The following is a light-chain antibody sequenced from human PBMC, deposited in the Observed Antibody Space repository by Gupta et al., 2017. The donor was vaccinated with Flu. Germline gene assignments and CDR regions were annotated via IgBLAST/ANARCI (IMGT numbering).Light chain of an antibody. CDR2: GDN. V-gene: IGLV1-40*01. J-gene: IGLJ2*01. CDR1: SSNIGAGYA. CDR3: QSYDSSLSASV. Sequence: QSVLTQPPSVSGAPGQRVTISCTGSSSNIGAGYAVHWYQQLPRTAPKVLIYGDNNRPAGVPDRFSGSRSRTSASLAITGLQAEDEADYYCQSYDSSLSASVFGGGTKVTVL.